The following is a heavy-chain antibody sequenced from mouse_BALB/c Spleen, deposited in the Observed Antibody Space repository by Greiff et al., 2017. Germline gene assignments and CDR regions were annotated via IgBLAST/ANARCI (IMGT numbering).Heavy chain of an antibody. Sequence: EVQRVESGAELVRPGASVKLSCTASGFNIKDYYMHWVKQRPEQGLEWIGWIDPENGDTEYAPKFQGKATMTADTSSNTAYLQLSSLTSEDTAVYYCNDLYYGNYEGAMDYWGQGTSVTVSS. CDR2: IDPENGDT. D-gene: IGHD2-1*01. CDR1: GFNIKDYY. V-gene: IGHV14-4*02. J-gene: IGHJ4*01. CDR3: NDLYYGNYEGAMDY.